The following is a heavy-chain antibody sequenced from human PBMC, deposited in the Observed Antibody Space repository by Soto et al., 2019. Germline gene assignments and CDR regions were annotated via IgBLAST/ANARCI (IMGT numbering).Heavy chain of an antibody. CDR3: AKDRSVAVAGSFDY. CDR1: GFTFSSYG. D-gene: IGHD6-19*01. V-gene: IGHV3-30*18. J-gene: IGHJ4*02. Sequence: PGGSLRLSCAASGFTFSSYGMHWVRQAPGKGLEWVAVISYDGSNKYYADSVKGRFTISRDNSKNTLYLQMNSLRAEDTAVYYCAKDRSVAVAGSFDYWGQGTLVTVS. CDR2: ISYDGSNK.